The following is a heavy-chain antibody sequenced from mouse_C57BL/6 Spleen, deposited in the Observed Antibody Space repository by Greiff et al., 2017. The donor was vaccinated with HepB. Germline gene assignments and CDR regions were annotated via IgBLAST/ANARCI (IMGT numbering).Heavy chain of an antibody. D-gene: IGHD2-2*01. CDR2: IHPNSGST. CDR3: ARVGYERNAMDY. J-gene: IGHJ4*01. CDR1: GYTFTSYW. V-gene: IGHV1-64*01. Sequence: QVQLQQPGAELVKPGASVKLSCKASGYTFTSYWMHWVKQRPGQGLEWIGMIHPNSGSTNYNEKFKSKATLTVDKSSSTAYMQLSSLTSEDSAVYYCARVGYERNAMDYWGQGTSVTVSS.